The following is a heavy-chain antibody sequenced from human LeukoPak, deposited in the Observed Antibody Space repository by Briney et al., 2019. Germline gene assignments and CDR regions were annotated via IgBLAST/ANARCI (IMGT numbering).Heavy chain of an antibody. J-gene: IGHJ6*03. CDR3: AKAVAATFYYYMDV. CDR1: GFTFSSYG. D-gene: IGHD2-15*01. CDR2: ISGSGGST. Sequence: GGTLRLSCAASGFTFSSYGMSWVRQAPGKGLEWVSAISGSGGSTYYADSVKGRFTISRDNSKNTLYLQMNSLRAEDTAVYYCAKAVAATFYYYMDVWGKGTTVTVSS. V-gene: IGHV3-23*01.